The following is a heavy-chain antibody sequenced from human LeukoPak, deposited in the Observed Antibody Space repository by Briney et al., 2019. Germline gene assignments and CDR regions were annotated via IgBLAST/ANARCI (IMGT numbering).Heavy chain of an antibody. CDR2: ISSSTSYI. D-gene: IGHD3-22*01. Sequence: PGGSLRLSCAASGFTFSSYSMNWVRQAPGKGLEWVSSISSSTSYIYYADSVKGRFTISRDNAKNSLYLQMNSLRAEDTAVCYCARDTFYYDSSGLDYWGQGTLVTVSS. J-gene: IGHJ4*02. CDR3: ARDTFYYDSSGLDY. V-gene: IGHV3-21*01. CDR1: GFTFSSYS.